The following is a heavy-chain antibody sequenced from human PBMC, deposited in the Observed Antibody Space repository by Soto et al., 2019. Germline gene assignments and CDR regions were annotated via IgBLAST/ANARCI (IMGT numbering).Heavy chain of an antibody. D-gene: IGHD3-10*01. Sequence: AETLSLTCGVYGGSFRNYYWIWVRQPPGKGLEWIGEVNHSVEATYNPSLQSRVTISLDTSNNQFSLKMTYLTAADTALYFCRRAERFARSWSERWGEQTHVTASS. CDR2: VNHSVEA. CDR3: RRAERFARSWSER. V-gene: IGHV4-34*01. CDR1: GGSFRNYY. J-gene: IGHJ5*02.